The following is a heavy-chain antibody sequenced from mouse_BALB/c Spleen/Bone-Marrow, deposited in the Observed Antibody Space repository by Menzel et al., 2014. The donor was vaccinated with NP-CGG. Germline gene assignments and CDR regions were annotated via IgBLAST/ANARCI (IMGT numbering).Heavy chain of an antibody. CDR1: GFTFTDYY. D-gene: IGHD2-4*01. CDR2: SRNKANGYTT. V-gene: IGHV7-3*02. Sequence: EVKLMDSGGGLAQPGGSLRLSCATSGFTFTDYYMSWVRQPPGKALEWLGFSRNKANGYTTEYSASVKGRFTISRDNSQSILYLQMNTLRAGDSATYYCARDINYDIYWYFDVWGAGTTVTVSS. CDR3: ARDINYDIYWYFDV. J-gene: IGHJ1*01.